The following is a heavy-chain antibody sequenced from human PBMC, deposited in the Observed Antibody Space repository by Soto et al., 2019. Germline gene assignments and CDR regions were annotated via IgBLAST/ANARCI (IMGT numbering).Heavy chain of an antibody. CDR1: GFTFRSYS. CDR2: ISSSSSYI. CDR3: ARNGGDYYYYGMDV. J-gene: IGHJ6*02. Sequence: EVQLVESGGGLVKPGGSLRLSCAASGFTFRSYSMNWGRQAPGKGLEWVSSISSSSSYIYYADSVKGRFTISRDNAKNSLYLQMNSLRAEDTAVYYCARNGGDYYYYGMDVWGQGTTVTVSS. D-gene: IGHD3-16*01. V-gene: IGHV3-21*01.